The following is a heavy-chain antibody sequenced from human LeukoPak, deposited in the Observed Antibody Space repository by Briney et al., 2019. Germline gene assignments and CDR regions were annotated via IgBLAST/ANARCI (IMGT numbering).Heavy chain of an antibody. CDR2: INHSGST. CDR1: GGSFSGYY. J-gene: IGHJ3*02. D-gene: IGHD2-2*01. CDR3: ARPSSTSGLSAFDI. V-gene: IGHV4-34*01. Sequence: SETLSLTCAVYGGSFSGYYWSWIRQPPGKGLEWIGEINHSGSTNYNPSLKSRVTISVDTSKNQFSLKLSSVTAADTAVNYCARPSSTSGLSAFDIWGQGTMVTVSS.